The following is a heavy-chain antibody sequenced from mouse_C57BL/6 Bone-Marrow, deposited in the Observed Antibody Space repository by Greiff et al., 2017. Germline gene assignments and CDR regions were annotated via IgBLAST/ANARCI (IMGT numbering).Heavy chain of an antibody. CDR3: ARLRRIYDGYYFYYWDY. Sequence: QVQLQQPGAELVRPGTSVKLSCKASGYTFTSYWMHWVKQRPGQGLEWIGVFDPSDSYTNYNQKFKGKATLTAATSSSTAYMQLSSLTSEDSAVYYCARLRRIYDGYYFYYWDYWGQGTTLTGSS. J-gene: IGHJ2*01. CDR1: GYTFTSYW. V-gene: IGHV1-59*01. D-gene: IGHD2-3*01. CDR2: FDPSDSYT.